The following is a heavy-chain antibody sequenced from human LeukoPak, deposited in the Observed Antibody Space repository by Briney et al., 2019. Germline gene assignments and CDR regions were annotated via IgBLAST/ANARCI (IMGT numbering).Heavy chain of an antibody. CDR2: INHSGST. Sequence: PSETLSLTCAVYGGSFSGYYWSWIRQPPGKGLEWIGEINHSGSTNYSPSLKSRVTISVDTSKNQFSLKLSSVTAADTAVYYCARADYGDLMGVNWFDPWGQGTLVTVSS. V-gene: IGHV4-34*01. D-gene: IGHD4-17*01. CDR3: ARADYGDLMGVNWFDP. CDR1: GGSFSGYY. J-gene: IGHJ5*02.